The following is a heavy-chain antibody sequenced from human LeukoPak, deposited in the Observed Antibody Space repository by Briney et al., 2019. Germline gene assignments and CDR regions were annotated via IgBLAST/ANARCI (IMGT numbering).Heavy chain of an antibody. J-gene: IGHJ4*02. D-gene: IGHD1-26*01. CDR2: ISSSSSTI. CDR1: GFGFSSYS. Sequence: PGGSLRLSCAASGFGFSSYSMNWVRQAPGKGLEWVSYISSSSSTIFYADSVKGRFTISRDNARNSLYLQMHSLRDEDTAVYYCARAWYSWGYYFDYWGQGALVTVSS. CDR3: ARAWYSWGYYFDY. V-gene: IGHV3-48*02.